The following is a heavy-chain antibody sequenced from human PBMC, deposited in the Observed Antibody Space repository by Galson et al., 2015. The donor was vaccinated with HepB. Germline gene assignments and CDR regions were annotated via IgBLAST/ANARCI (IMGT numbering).Heavy chain of an antibody. CDR2: IWYDGSDE. J-gene: IGHJ4*02. Sequence: SLRLSCAASGFTFSSYGIHWVRQAPGKGLEWVAVIWYDGSDEFYADSVKGRFTISRDNSKNTLYLQMNSLRAEDTAVYYCARVVDCSGGSCYYFDYWGQGTLVTVSS. CDR3: ARVVDCSGGSCYYFDY. CDR1: GFTFSSYG. D-gene: IGHD2-15*01. V-gene: IGHV3-33*01.